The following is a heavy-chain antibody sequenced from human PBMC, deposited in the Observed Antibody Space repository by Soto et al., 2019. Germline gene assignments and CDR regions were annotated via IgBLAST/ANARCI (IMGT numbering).Heavy chain of an antibody. V-gene: IGHV1-3*01. CDR1: GITYNTYA. CDR2: INAGNGDT. Sequence: QVQLVQSGAEMKKPGASVKLSCKASGITYNTYAIHWVRQAPGQGLEWMGWINAGNGDTRYSQNFQGRVTLTGDTSASTVYMDLDSLKFEDTGVYYCARAISGYVTWGQGTLVTVSS. CDR3: ARAISGYVT. J-gene: IGHJ4*02. D-gene: IGHD5-12*01.